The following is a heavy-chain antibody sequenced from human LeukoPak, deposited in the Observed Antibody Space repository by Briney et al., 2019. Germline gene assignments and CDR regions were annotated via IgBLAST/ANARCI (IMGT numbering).Heavy chain of an antibody. CDR3: ARDLEWELLYGMDV. V-gene: IGHV1-69*04. J-gene: IGHJ6*02. CDR1: GGTFSSYA. CDR2: IIPILGIA. D-gene: IGHD1-26*01. Sequence: SVKVSCKASGGTFSSYAISWVRQAPGQGLEWMGRIIPILGIANYAQKFQGRVTITADKSTSTAYMELSSLRSDDTAVYYCARDLEWELLYGMDVWGQGTTVTVSS.